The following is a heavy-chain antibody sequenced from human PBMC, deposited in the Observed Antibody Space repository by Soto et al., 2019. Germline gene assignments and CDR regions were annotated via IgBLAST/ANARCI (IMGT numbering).Heavy chain of an antibody. CDR2: ISYDGSNK. V-gene: IGHV3-30*18. CDR3: AKVREGVRFLEWLSKAYYYYGMDV. CDR1: GFTFSSYC. Sequence: PGGSLILCCASSGFTFSSYCRHWVRQAPGKGLEWVAVISYDGSNKYYADSVKGRFTISRDNSKNTLYLQMNSLRAEDTAVYYCAKVREGVRFLEWLSKAYYYYGMDVWGQGTKVTVSS. D-gene: IGHD3-3*01. J-gene: IGHJ6*02.